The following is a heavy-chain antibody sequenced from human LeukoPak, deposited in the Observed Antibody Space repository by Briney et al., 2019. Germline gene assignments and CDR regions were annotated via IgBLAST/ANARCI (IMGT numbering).Heavy chain of an antibody. V-gene: IGHV3-21*01. J-gene: IGHJ4*02. Sequence: GGSLRLSCTASGFTFRDLAMNWVRQAPGKGLEWVSSISSSSSYIYYADSVKGRFTISRDNAKNSLYLQMNSLRAEDTAVYYCASSDYYDSSGYNWGQGTLVTVSS. CDR2: ISSSSSYI. CDR1: GFTFRDLA. D-gene: IGHD3-22*01. CDR3: ASSDYYDSSGYN.